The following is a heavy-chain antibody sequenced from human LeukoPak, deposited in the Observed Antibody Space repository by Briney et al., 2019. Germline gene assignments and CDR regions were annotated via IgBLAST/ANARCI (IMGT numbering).Heavy chain of an antibody. V-gene: IGHV4-59*08. CDR3: ARHGDYDISTGPEYYFDY. J-gene: IGHJ4*02. Sequence: SETLSLTCTVSGGSISSYYWSWIRQPPGKGLEWIGYIYYSGSTNYNPSLKSRVTISVDTSKNQFSLKLSSVTAADTAVYYCARHGDYDISTGPEYYFDYWGQGTLVTVSS. CDR2: IYYSGST. CDR1: GGSISSYY. D-gene: IGHD3-9*01.